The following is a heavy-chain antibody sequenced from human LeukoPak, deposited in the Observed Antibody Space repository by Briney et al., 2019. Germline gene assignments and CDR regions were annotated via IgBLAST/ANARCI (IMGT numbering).Heavy chain of an antibody. Sequence: ASVNVSCKVSGYTLTELSMHWVRQAPGKGLEWMGGFDPEDGETIYAQKFQGRVTMTEDTSTDTAYMELSSLRSEDTAVYYCATGRLRVPSSGSDAFDIWGQGTMVTVSS. CDR3: ATGRLRVPSSGSDAFDI. V-gene: IGHV1-24*01. CDR1: GYTLTELS. CDR2: FDPEDGET. D-gene: IGHD3-22*01. J-gene: IGHJ3*02.